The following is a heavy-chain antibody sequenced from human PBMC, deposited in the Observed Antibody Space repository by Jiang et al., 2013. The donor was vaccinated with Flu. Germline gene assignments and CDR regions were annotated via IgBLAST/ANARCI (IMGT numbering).Heavy chain of an antibody. CDR1: GFTFSSYG. D-gene: IGHD6-19*01. CDR2: IWYDGSNK. Sequence: SGGGVVQPGRSLRLSCAASGFTFSSYGMHWVRQAPGKGLEWVAVIWYDGSNKYYADSVKGRFTISRDNSKNTLYLQMNSLRAEDTAVYYCARDSEKWLIGYFDLWGRGTLVTVSS. CDR3: ARDSEKWLIGYFDL. V-gene: IGHV3-33*01. J-gene: IGHJ2*01.